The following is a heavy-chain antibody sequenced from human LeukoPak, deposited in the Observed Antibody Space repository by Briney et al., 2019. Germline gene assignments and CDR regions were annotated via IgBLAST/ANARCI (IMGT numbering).Heavy chain of an antibody. CDR1: GFTFSSYA. Sequence: GRSLRLSCAASGFTFSSYAMSWVRQAPGKGLEWVSAISGSGGSTYYADSVKGRFTISRDNSKNTLYLQMNSLRAEDTAVYYCAKWGSSSSGAFDIWGQGTMVTVSS. D-gene: IGHD6-6*01. CDR3: AKWGSSSSGAFDI. CDR2: ISGSGGST. J-gene: IGHJ3*02. V-gene: IGHV3-23*01.